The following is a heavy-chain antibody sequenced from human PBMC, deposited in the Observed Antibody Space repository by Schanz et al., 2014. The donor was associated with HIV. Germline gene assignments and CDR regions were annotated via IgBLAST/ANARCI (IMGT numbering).Heavy chain of an antibody. CDR1: GFTFSSYG. D-gene: IGHD3-9*01. CDR2: ISYDGSNK. V-gene: IGHV3-30*03. CDR3: ARSYDILTGYYSSPFDY. J-gene: IGHJ4*02. Sequence: QVQLVESGGGVVQPGRSLRLSCAASGFTFSSYGMHWVRQAPGKGLEWVAVISYDGSNKYYEDSVRGRFTIFRDNSKNTLYLQMDSLRAEDTALYYCARSYDILTGYYSSPFDYWGQGTLVTVSS.